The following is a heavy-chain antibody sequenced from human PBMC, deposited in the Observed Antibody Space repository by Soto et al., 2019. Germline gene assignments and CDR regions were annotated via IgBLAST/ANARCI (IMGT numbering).Heavy chain of an antibody. CDR1: GLTVSGKKY. J-gene: IGHJ3*02. D-gene: IGHD4-4*01. Sequence: DVQLVESGGGLIQPGGSLRLSCAAFGLTVSGKKYISWVRQAPGKVLEWVSALYDVDGTYYADSVKGRFTTSIDTSRTIVYLQMNSLRLDDTAVYFCATWHLQEHAYDIWGQGTTVTVSS. CDR2: LYDVDGT. CDR3: ATWHLQEHAYDI. V-gene: IGHV3-53*01.